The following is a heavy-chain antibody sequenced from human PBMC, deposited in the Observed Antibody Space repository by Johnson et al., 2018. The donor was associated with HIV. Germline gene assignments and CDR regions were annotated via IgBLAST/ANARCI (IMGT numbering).Heavy chain of an antibody. Sequence: VQLVESGGGVVQPGRSLRLSCAASGFTFSDYYMSWIRQAPGKGLEWVANIKQDGSEKYYVDSVKGRCTISRDNAKNSLYLQMNSLRAEDTALYYCASLRNWAMFRAFDIWGQGTMVTVSS. V-gene: IGHV3-7*03. D-gene: IGHD5-18*01. CDR2: IKQDGSEK. CDR3: ASLRNWAMFRAFDI. J-gene: IGHJ3*02. CDR1: GFTFSDYY.